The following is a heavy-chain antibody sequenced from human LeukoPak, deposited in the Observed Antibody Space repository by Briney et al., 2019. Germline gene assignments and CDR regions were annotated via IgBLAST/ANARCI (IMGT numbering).Heavy chain of an antibody. Sequence: ASVKVSCKASGYSFTSYDINWVRQATGQGLEWMGWMNPNSGNTGYTQKFQGRVTVTRNTSISTAYMELSSLRSEDTAVYYCARDSYYDFWSGYYPTGYYGMDVWGQGTTVTVSS. CDR3: ARDSYYDFWSGYYPTGYYGMDV. D-gene: IGHD3-3*01. V-gene: IGHV1-8*01. J-gene: IGHJ6*02. CDR1: GYSFTSYD. CDR2: MNPNSGNT.